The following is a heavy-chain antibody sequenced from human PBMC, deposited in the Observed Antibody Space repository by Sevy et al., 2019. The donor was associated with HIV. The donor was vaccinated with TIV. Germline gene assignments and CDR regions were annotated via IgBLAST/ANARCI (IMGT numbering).Heavy chain of an antibody. J-gene: IGHJ6*02. D-gene: IGHD2-2*01. V-gene: IGHV3-30-3*01. CDR2: ISYDGSKK. Sequence: GGSLRLSCAASGFTFSSYSMHWVRQAPGKGLEWVAVISYDGSKKYYAESVKGRFTISRDNSKNTLYLQMNSLRAEDTAVYYCARGSAIVLVPAAMRDGMDVWSQGTTVTVSS. CDR1: GFTFSSYS. CDR3: ARGSAIVLVPAAMRDGMDV.